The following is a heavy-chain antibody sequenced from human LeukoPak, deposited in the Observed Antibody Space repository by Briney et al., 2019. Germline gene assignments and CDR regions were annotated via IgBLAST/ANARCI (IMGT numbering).Heavy chain of an antibody. CDR1: EFTFSTYW. J-gene: IGHJ6*03. Sequence: GGSLRLYCAASEFTFSTYWMHWVLHAPGKGLVWVSHISRDGSNTFYADSVKGRFTISRDNAKNTLYLQMNSLRGDDTAVYYCAREWDLPGAYYMDVWGKGTTVTVSS. V-gene: IGHV3-74*01. CDR3: AREWDLPGAYYMDV. D-gene: IGHD1-26*01. CDR2: ISRDGSNT.